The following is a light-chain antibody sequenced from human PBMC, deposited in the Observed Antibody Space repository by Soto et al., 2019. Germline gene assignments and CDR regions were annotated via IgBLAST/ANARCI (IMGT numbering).Light chain of an antibody. Sequence: QSALTQPASVSGSPGQSITISCTGNSSDVGSYNLVSWYQQHPGKAPKVMIYEVTKRPSGVSNRFSGSKSGNTASLTIFGLQAEDEGDYYCCSYAGSSTYVVFGGGTKLTVL. J-gene: IGLJ2*01. CDR2: EVT. V-gene: IGLV2-23*02. CDR1: SSDVGSYNL. CDR3: CSYAGSSTYVV.